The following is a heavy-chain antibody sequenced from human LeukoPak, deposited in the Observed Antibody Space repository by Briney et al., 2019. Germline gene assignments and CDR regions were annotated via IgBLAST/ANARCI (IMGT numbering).Heavy chain of an antibody. D-gene: IGHD6-13*01. Sequence: PSQTLTLTGAVSGGSISSGGDSWSRIRQPPENGLEWIGYIYHSGSTYYNPSLKSRVTISVDRSKNQFSLKLSSVTAADTAVYYCARGTQGASSLVLDHWGQGTLVTVSS. CDR3: ARGTQGASSLVLDH. J-gene: IGHJ4*02. V-gene: IGHV4-30-2*01. CDR2: IYHSGST. CDR1: GGSISSGGDS.